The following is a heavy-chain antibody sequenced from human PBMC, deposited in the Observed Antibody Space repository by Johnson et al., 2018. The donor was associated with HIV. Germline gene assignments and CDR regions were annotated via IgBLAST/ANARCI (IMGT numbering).Heavy chain of an antibody. V-gene: IGHV3-7*01. D-gene: IGHD6-6*01. CDR2: IKQDGSEK. Sequence: VQVVESGGGLVQPGVSLRLSCPASGFTFSSYWMNWVRQAPGKGLEWVANIKQDGSEKYYVDSVKGRFTISRDNSKNTLYFQMNSLGAEDTAVYYCARDLVEYSSSSYAFDIWGQGTMVTVSS. CDR3: ARDLVEYSSSSYAFDI. J-gene: IGHJ3*02. CDR1: GFTFSSYW.